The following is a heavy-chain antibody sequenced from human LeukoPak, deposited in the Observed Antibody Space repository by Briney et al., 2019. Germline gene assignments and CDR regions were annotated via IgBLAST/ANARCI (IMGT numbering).Heavy chain of an antibody. CDR1: GYTFNSYG. D-gene: IGHD4-17*01. CDR3: ARDAVKYGDYGEYYFDY. Sequence: GTSVKVSCKASGYTFNSYGISWVRQAPGQGLEWMGWISAYNGNTNYAQKLQGRVTMTTDTSTSTAYMELRSLRSDDTAVYYCARDAVKYGDYGEYYFDYWGQGTLVTVSS. CDR2: ISAYNGNT. J-gene: IGHJ4*02. V-gene: IGHV1-18*01.